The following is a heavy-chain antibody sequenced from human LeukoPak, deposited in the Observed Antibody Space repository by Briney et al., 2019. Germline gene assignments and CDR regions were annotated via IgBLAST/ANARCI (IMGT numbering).Heavy chain of an antibody. CDR3: ARDRRDGYNYGPRYFDL. CDR2: TYYRSKWYN. Sequence: SQTLSLTCAISGDSVSSNSAAWNWIRQSPSRGLEWLGRTYYRSKWYNDYAVSVKSRITINPDTSKNQFSLQLNSVTPEDTAVYYCARDRRDGYNYGPRYFDLWDRGTLVTVSS. J-gene: IGHJ2*01. CDR1: GDSVSSNSAA. D-gene: IGHD5-24*01. V-gene: IGHV6-1*01.